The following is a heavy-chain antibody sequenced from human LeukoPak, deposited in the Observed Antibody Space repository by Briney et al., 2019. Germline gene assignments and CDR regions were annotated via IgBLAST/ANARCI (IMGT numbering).Heavy chain of an antibody. CDR1: GFTFSSYD. J-gene: IGHJ6*03. V-gene: IGHV3-23*01. CDR2: ISDSGGST. Sequence: GGSLRLSCAASGFTFSSYDMSWVRQAPGKGLEWVSVISDSGGSTYYADSVKGRFTISRDNAKNSLYLQMNSLRAEDTAVYYCARDPDDYYYYYYMDVWGKGTTVTVSS. D-gene: IGHD1-14*01. CDR3: ARDPDDYYYYYYMDV.